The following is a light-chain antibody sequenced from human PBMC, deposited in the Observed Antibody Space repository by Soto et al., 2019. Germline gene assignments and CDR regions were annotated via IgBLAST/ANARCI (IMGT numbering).Light chain of an antibody. Sequence: SYELTQPLSVSVALGQTAWITCGGNNIGSKNVHWYQQKPGQAPVLVIYRDSNRPSGIPERFSGSNSGNTATLTISRAQAGDEADYYCQVWDSSINVVFGGGTKLTVL. CDR1: NIGSKN. J-gene: IGLJ2*01. CDR2: RDS. CDR3: QVWDSSINVV. V-gene: IGLV3-9*01.